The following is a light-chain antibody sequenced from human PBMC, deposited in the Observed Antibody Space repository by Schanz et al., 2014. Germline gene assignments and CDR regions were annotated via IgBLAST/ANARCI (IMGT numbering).Light chain of an antibody. Sequence: QSALTQPASVSGSPGQSITISCTGSSSDVGAYNYVSWYQQHPGNAPKLLIFEVSKRPSGVPDRFSGSKSGNTASLTISGLQTEDEADYYCSSYTSSSTWVFGGGTKLTVL. V-gene: IGLV2-14*01. J-gene: IGLJ3*02. CDR3: SSYTSSSTWV. CDR1: SSDVGAYNY. CDR2: EVS.